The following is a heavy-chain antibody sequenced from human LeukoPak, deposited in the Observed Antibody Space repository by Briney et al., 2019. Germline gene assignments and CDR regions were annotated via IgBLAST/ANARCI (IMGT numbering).Heavy chain of an antibody. Sequence: GGSLRLSCAASGFTFSSYAMHWVRQAPGKGLEWVAVISYDGSNKYYADSLKGRFTISRDNAKNSLYLQMNSLRAEDTAVYYCARGRFGDHYMDVWGKGTTVTISS. CDR1: GFTFSSYA. J-gene: IGHJ6*03. D-gene: IGHD3-10*01. CDR3: ARGRFGDHYMDV. V-gene: IGHV3-30*04. CDR2: ISYDGSNK.